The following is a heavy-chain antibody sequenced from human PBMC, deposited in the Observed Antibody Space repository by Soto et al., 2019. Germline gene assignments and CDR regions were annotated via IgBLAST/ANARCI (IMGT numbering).Heavy chain of an antibody. CDR1: GGTFGSYA. D-gene: IGHD2-2*01. CDR2: IIPFFGSP. J-gene: IGHJ6*02. Sequence: SVKVSCKPSGGTFGSYAISWVRQAPGQGLEWMGGIIPFFGSPNYAQKFQGRVTITADESTSTAYMELTSLRSEDTAVYYCARYCSSTTCRKYHYYGMDVSGHGTTVTLSS. V-gene: IGHV1-69*13. CDR3: ARYCSSTTCRKYHYYGMDV.